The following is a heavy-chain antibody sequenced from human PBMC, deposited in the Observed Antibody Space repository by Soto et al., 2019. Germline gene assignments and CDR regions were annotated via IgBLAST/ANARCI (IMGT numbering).Heavy chain of an antibody. CDR1: GFTFSSYW. Sequence: GGSLRLSCAASGFTFSSYWMSWVRQAPGKGLEWVANIKQDGSEKYYVDSVKGRFTISRDNAKNSLYLQMNSLRAEDTAVYYCARTDGYNPDAFDICGQGTMVIVSS. CDR2: IKQDGSEK. J-gene: IGHJ3*02. V-gene: IGHV3-7*05. D-gene: IGHD5-12*01. CDR3: ARTDGYNPDAFDI.